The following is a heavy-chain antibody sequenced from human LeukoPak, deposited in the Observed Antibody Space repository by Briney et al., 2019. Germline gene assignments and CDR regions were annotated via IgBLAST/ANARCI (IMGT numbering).Heavy chain of an antibody. J-gene: IGHJ4*02. CDR2: ISSSGSTI. CDR1: GFTFSSYE. V-gene: IGHV3-48*03. CDR3: ARGLYYYDSSGYSNDYFDY. Sequence: GGSLRLSCAASGFTFSSYEMNWVRQAPGKGLEWVSYISSSGSTIYYADSMKGRFTISRDNAKNSLYLQMNNLRAEDTALYYCARGLYYYDSSGYSNDYFDYWGQGTLVTVSS. D-gene: IGHD3-22*01.